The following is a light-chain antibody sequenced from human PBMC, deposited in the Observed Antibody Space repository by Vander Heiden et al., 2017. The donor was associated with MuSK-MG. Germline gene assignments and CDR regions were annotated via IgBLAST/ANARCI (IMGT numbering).Light chain of an antibody. J-gene: IGLJ1*01. Sequence: QSALTQPPSASGSPGQSVTISCTGTSSDVGGYKYVSWYQQHTGKAPKLMIYEVTKRPSGVPDRFSGSKSGNTASLTVSGLQAEDEADYYCCSYAGSNNFVFGTGTKVTVL. V-gene: IGLV2-8*01. CDR1: SSDVGGYKY. CDR2: EVT. CDR3: CSYAGSNNFV.